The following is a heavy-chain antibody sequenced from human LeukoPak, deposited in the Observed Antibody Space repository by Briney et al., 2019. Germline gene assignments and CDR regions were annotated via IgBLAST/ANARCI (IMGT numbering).Heavy chain of an antibody. CDR1: GFAFSNAW. D-gene: IGHD3-9*01. CDR2: IKSKSDGGTT. CDR3: TTDPPVLRYFDWIFLPYR. V-gene: IGHV3-15*01. Sequence: PGGSRRLSCVASGFAFSNAWMSWVRQAPGKGLGWVGRIKSKSDGGTTDYAAPVKGRFSISRDDSKDTLYLQMNSLKTQDTAVYYCTTDPPVLRYFDWIFLPYRGGQGTLVTVSS. J-gene: IGHJ4*02.